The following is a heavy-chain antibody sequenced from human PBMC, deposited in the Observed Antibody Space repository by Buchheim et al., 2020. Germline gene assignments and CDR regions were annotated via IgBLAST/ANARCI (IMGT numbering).Heavy chain of an antibody. CDR1: GFTFTTSW. CDR2: IKQDGSEK. D-gene: IGHD6-6*01. J-gene: IGHJ5*02. CDR3: ARDRIVEYSSSSTYGWFDT. V-gene: IGHV3-7*01. Sequence: QLVESGGGLVHPGGSLRLSCAASGFTFTTSWMTWVRQAPGKGLEWVANIKQDGSEKYYVDSVKGRFTLSRDNAKNSMYLKMNSLRADDTAVYYCARDRIVEYSSSSTYGWFDTWGQGTL.